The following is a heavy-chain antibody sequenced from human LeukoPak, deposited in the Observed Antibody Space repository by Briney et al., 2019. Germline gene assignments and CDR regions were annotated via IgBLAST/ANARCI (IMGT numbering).Heavy chain of an antibody. CDR3: AGSSYSSGWYGY. D-gene: IGHD6-19*01. CDR2: ISAYNSKT. CDR1: RDTFTNYA. Sequence: AAVKVSCKGSRDTFTNYACSGVRQAPGQGLEWVGWISAYNSKTSYAQKFQGRVTMTTDTSTSTVYMELRTLRSDDTAVYYCAGSSYSSGWYGYWGQGTLVTVSS. J-gene: IGHJ4*02. V-gene: IGHV1-18*01.